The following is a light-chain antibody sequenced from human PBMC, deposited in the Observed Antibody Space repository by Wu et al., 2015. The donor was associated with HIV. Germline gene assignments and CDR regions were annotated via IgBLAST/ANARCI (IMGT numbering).Light chain of an antibody. J-gene: IGKJ2*01. CDR3: QQYDNVPYT. V-gene: IGKV1-33*01. Sequence: DIQMTQSPSSLSASVGDRVTITCQASQDINNHLNWYQHKKGKAPNLLIYDASDLETGVPSRFRGSGSGTHFSLAINSLQPEDIATYYCQQYDNVPYTFGQGTKLEIK. CDR2: DAS. CDR1: QDINNH.